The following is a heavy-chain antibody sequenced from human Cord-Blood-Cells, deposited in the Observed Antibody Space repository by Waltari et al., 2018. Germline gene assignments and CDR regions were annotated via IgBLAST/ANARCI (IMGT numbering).Heavy chain of an antibody. CDR2: LNHSGST. Sequence: QVQLQQWGAGLLKPSENLSLTCAVYGGSFSGYYWSWIRQPPAQGLGWIGELNHSGSTNYNPSIKSRVTISVDTSKNQFSLKLSSVTAADTAVYYCARGDYYDSSGYYYYYYYGMDVWGQGTTVTVSS. CDR1: GGSFSGYY. V-gene: IGHV4-34*01. J-gene: IGHJ6*02. CDR3: ARGDYYDSSGYYYYYYYGMDV. D-gene: IGHD3-22*01.